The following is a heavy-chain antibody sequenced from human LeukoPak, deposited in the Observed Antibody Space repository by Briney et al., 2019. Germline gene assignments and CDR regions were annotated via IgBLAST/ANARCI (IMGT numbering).Heavy chain of an antibody. V-gene: IGHV1-2*02. CDR1: GYTFTGYY. D-gene: IGHD4-23*01. Sequence: GASVKVSCKASGYTFTGYYMHWVRQAPGQGLEWMGWINPNSGGTNYAQKFQGRVTMTRDTSISTAYMELSRLRSDDTAVYYCARDPQGVTPHWFDPWGQGTLVTVSS. CDR2: INPNSGGT. J-gene: IGHJ5*02. CDR3: ARDPQGVTPHWFDP.